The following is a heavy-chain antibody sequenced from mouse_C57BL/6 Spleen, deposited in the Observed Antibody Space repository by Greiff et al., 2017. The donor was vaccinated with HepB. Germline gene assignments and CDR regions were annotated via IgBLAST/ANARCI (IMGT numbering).Heavy chain of an antibody. J-gene: IGHJ1*03. D-gene: IGHD1-1*01. CDR3: ASLITTVVAPGYFDV. CDR1: GYTFTDYY. V-gene: IGHV1-19*01. Sequence: VQLKESGPVLVKPGASVKMSCKASGYTFTDYYMNWVKQSHGKSLEWIGVINPYNGGTSYNQKFKGKATLTVDKSSSTAYMELNSLTSEDSAVYYCASLITTVVAPGYFDVWGTGTTVTVSS. CDR2: INPYNGGT.